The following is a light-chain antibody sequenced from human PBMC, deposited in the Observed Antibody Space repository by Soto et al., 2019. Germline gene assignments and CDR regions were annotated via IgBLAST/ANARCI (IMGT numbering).Light chain of an antibody. CDR1: QSISSW. J-gene: IGKJ1*01. CDR3: QQYNSYWT. CDR2: KAS. V-gene: IGKV1-5*03. Sequence: DIQMTQSPSTLSASVGDRVTITCRASQSISSWLAWYQQKPGKAPKLLIYKASSLESGVPSRFSGSGSATEFTLTISSMQPDDFATYYCQQYNSYWTLGQGTKVDIK.